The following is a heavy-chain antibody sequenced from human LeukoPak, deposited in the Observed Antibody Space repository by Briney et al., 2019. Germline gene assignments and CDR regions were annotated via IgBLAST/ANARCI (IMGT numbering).Heavy chain of an antibody. CDR1: GYTFTSYY. CDR2: INPSGGST. D-gene: IGHD2-2*01. J-gene: IGHJ4*01. Sequence: GGSVKVSCKASGYTFTSYYMHWVRQAPGQGLEWMGIINPSGGSTSYAQKFQGRVTMTRDTSTSTVYMELSSLRSEDTAVYYCSSCSSTSCTDYWGHGTLVTVSS. V-gene: IGHV1-46*01. CDR3: SSCSSTSCTDY.